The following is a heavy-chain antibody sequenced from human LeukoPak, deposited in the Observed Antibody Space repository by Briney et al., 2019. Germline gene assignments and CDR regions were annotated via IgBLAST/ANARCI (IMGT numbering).Heavy chain of an antibody. CDR2: ISSSSSYI. CDR3: ARGVACSGGRCYQAFDI. V-gene: IGHV3-21*01. J-gene: IGHJ3*02. CDR1: GFTFSSYS. D-gene: IGHD2-15*01. Sequence: GGSLRLSCAASGFTFSSYSMNWVRQAPGKGLEWVSSISSSSSYIYYADSVKGRFTISRDNSKNTLYLQMNSLRAEDTAVYYCARGVACSGGRCYQAFDIWGQGTMVTVSS.